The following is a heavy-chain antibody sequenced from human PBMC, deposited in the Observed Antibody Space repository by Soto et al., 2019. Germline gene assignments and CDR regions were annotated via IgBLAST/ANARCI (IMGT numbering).Heavy chain of an antibody. D-gene: IGHD3-9*01. V-gene: IGHV3-23*01. CDR2: INVSGGNT. Sequence: GGSLRLSCAASGFTFTSYAMSWVRQAPGKGLEWVSVINVSGGNTYYADSVTGRFTISRDNAKNTVYLEMNSLRVEDTAKYYCVKKSIDIPGWFDPWGLGTLVTVPQ. CDR3: VKKSIDIPGWFDP. CDR1: GFTFTSYA. J-gene: IGHJ5*02.